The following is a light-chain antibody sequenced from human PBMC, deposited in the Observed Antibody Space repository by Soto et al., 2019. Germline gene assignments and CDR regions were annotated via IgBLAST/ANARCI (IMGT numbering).Light chain of an antibody. CDR1: QSISTW. J-gene: IGKJ4*01. V-gene: IGKV1-5*01. Sequence: DIQMTQSPSTLSASVGDRVTVTCRASQSISTWLAWYQQKPGKAPKLLIYDASSLESGVPSRFSGSGSGTEFTLTISSLQPDDFTTYYCQQYNSYPLTFGGGTKVEIK. CDR3: QQYNSYPLT. CDR2: DAS.